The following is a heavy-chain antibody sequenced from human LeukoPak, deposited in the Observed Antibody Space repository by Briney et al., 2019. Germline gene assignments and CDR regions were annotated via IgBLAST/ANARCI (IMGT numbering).Heavy chain of an antibody. Sequence: GESLKISCKGSGYSFTSYWISWVRQMPGKGLEWMGRIDPSDSYTNYSPSFQGHVTISADKSISTAYLQWSSLKASDTAMYYCARGGYCSSTSCYSRGWFDPWGQGTLVTVSS. V-gene: IGHV5-10-1*01. CDR1: GYSFTSYW. J-gene: IGHJ5*02. CDR3: ARGGYCSSTSCYSRGWFDP. CDR2: IDPSDSYT. D-gene: IGHD2-2*01.